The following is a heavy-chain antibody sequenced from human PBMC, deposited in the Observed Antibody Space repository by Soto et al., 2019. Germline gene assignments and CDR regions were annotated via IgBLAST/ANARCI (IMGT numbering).Heavy chain of an antibody. CDR3: TSHTLGLKDT. V-gene: IGHV3-74*01. CDR1: GFPCSHYR. Sequence: PGGALRVSCAASGFPCSHYRMHWVRQTPGKGLVWVSRINPAGTITNYADSVEGRFTISRDNADSALLLQMNSLSAEDTAIYYCTSHTLGLKDTWGQGTLVTLSS. CDR2: INPAGTIT. D-gene: IGHD3-16*01. J-gene: IGHJ4*02.